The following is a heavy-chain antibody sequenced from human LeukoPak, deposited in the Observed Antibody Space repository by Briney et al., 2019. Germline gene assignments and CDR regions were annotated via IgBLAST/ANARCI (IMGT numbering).Heavy chain of an antibody. J-gene: IGHJ3*02. CDR1: GGSISSGGYY. D-gene: IGHD1-26*01. Sequence: SSETLSLTCTVSGGSISSGGYYWSWIRQHPGKGLEWIGYIYYSGSTYYNPSLKSRVTISVDTSKNQFSLKLSSVTAADTAVYYCARAPIVGATDAFDIWGQGTMVTVSS. CDR3: ARAPIVGATDAFDI. V-gene: IGHV4-31*03. CDR2: IYYSGST.